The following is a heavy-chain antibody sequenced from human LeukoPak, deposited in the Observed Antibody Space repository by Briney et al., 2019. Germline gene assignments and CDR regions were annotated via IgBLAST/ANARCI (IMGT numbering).Heavy chain of an antibody. J-gene: IGHJ4*02. Sequence: QSGGSLRLSCAASGFTFSTYAMHWVRQAPGKGLEWVAVIWHDGSNKYYADSVKGRFTISRDNSNNTLYLQMDSLRAEDTAVYYCARSQYCSGGSCYRLGDYWGQGTLVTVSS. V-gene: IGHV3-33*01. CDR1: GFTFSTYA. CDR2: IWHDGSNK. CDR3: ARSQYCSGGSCYRLGDY. D-gene: IGHD2-15*01.